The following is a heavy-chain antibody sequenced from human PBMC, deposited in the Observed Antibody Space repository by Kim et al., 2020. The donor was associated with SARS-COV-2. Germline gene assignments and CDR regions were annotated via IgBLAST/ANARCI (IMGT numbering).Heavy chain of an antibody. CDR2: IYYSGST. D-gene: IGHD6-19*01. CDR1: GGSISSYY. Sequence: SETLSLTCTVSGGSISSYYWSWIRQPPGKGLEWIGYIYYSGSTNYNPSLKSRVTISVDTSKNQFSLKLSSVTAADTAVYYCARQAVADAFDIWGQGTMVTVSS. J-gene: IGHJ3*02. CDR3: ARQAVADAFDI. V-gene: IGHV4-59*08.